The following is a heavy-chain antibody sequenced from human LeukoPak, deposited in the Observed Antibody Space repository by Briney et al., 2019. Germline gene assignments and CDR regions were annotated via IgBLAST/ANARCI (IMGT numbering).Heavy chain of an antibody. CDR2: IYPDDSDT. CDR1: GYNFASYW. CDR3: ARQDWNAPDYYNGLGV. Sequence: GESLKISCKGSGYNFASYWIGWLRQMPGKGLEWMGIIYPDDSDTRYRPSFQGQVTISVDKSISTAYLQWSRLKASDTAMYFCARQDWNAPDYYNGLGVWGQGTTVTVSS. J-gene: IGHJ6*02. V-gene: IGHV5-51*01. D-gene: IGHD1-1*01.